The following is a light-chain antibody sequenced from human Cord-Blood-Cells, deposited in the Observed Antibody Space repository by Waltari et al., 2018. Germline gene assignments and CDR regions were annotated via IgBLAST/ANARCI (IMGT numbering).Light chain of an antibody. CDR2: DAS. J-gene: IGKJ4*01. V-gene: IGKV3-11*01. CDR1: QSVSSY. CDR3: QQRSNWLT. Sequence: DIVLTHSPATLSLSPGERATLSCRASQSVSSYLAWYQQKPGQAPSLLIYDASNRATGIPARFSGSGSGTDFTLTISSLEPEDFAVYYCQQRSNWLTFGGGTKVEIK.